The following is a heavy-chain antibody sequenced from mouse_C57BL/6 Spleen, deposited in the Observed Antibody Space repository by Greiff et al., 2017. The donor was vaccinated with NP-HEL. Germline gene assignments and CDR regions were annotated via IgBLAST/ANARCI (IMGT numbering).Heavy chain of an antibody. Sequence: VQLQQPGAELVRPGSSVKLSCKASGYTFTSYWMDWVKQRPGQGLEWIGNIYPSDSETHYTQKFKDKATLTVDKSSSTAYMQLSSLTSEDSAVYYCARCYSNYVYWYFDVWGTGTTVTVSS. V-gene: IGHV1-61*01. CDR1: GYTFTSYW. CDR2: IYPSDSET. CDR3: ARCYSNYVYWYFDV. D-gene: IGHD2-5*01. J-gene: IGHJ1*03.